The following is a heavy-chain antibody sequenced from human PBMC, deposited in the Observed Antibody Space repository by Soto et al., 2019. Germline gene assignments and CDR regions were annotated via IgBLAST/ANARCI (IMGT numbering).Heavy chain of an antibody. V-gene: IGHV4-39*01. Sequence: QLQLQESGPGLVKPSETLSLTCNVSGGSXSXXXYXXXWIRQPPGKGLEWIGTIYYSGSTYYNPSLKSRVTISVDTSXNQFSLRLSSVTAADTAVYYCARHFGMLPNFDYWGQGALVTVSS. D-gene: IGHD3-3*01. J-gene: IGHJ4*02. CDR2: IYYSGST. CDR1: GGSXSXXXYX. CDR3: ARHFGMLPNFDY.